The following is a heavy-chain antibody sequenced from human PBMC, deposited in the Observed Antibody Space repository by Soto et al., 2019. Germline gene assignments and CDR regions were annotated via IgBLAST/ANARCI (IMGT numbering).Heavy chain of an antibody. D-gene: IGHD6-19*01. V-gene: IGHV3-33*01. CDR1: GFTFNTYG. CDR3: ARPLVAPVAGPYYYGMDV. J-gene: IGHJ6*02. Sequence: XESLRLSCAASGFTFNTYGFNWVRQAPGKGLEWVAAIWYDGNTKYYADSVKGRFTISRDNLKKTLYLQMNSLTAEDTAVYYCARPLVAPVAGPYYYGMDVWGQGTTVTVSS. CDR2: IWYDGNTK.